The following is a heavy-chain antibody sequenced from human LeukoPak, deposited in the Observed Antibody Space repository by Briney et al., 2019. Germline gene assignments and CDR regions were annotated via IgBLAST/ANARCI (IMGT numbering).Heavy chain of an antibody. CDR3: AKSSSSWYSGGMDV. CDR1: GFTFSSYA. J-gene: IGHJ6*02. Sequence: GGSLRLSCAASGFTFSSYAMSWVRQAPGKGLEWVSAISGSGGSTYYADSVKGRFTISRDNSKNTLYLQMNSLRAEDTAVYYCAKSSSSWYSGGMDVWGQGTTATVSS. D-gene: IGHD6-13*01. CDR2: ISGSGGST. V-gene: IGHV3-23*01.